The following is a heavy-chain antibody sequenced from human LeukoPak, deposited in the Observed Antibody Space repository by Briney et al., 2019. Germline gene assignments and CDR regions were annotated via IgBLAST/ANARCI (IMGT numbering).Heavy chain of an antibody. Sequence: ASVKVSCKASGYTFTGYYMHWVRQAPGQGLEWMGWINPNSGGTNYAQKFQGRVTMTRDTSISTAYMELSRLRSDDTAVYYCARLRGTAMVIYAIDYWGQGTLVTVSS. D-gene: IGHD5-18*01. CDR1: GYTFTGYY. J-gene: IGHJ4*02. CDR3: ARLRGTAMVIYAIDY. V-gene: IGHV1-2*02. CDR2: INPNSGGT.